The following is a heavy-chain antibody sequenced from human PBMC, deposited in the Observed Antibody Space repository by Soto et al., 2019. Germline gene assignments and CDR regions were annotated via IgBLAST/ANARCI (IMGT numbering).Heavy chain of an antibody. Sequence: QVHLVESGGGVVQPGRSLRLSCGASGFTFMNYAMHWVRQAPGKGLEWVTIISSDGNNKYYADSVKGRFTISRDNSKNTLYLQMNSLSVEDTAIYYCVRVQHSAMITWGQGTLVSV. V-gene: IGHV3-30-3*01. CDR1: GFTFMNYA. CDR3: VRVQHSAMIT. J-gene: IGHJ4*02. CDR2: ISSDGNNK. D-gene: IGHD3-16*01.